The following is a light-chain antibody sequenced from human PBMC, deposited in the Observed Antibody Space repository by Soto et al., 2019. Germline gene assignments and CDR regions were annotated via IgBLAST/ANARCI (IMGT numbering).Light chain of an antibody. CDR2: AAS. CDR3: QQSYSTPPT. J-gene: IGKJ1*01. Sequence: DIQMTQSPSSLSASVGDRVTITCRASQSISSYLNWYQQKPGKAPKLLIYAASSLQSGVPSRFGGSGSGTDFTLTISSXQPEDFATYYCQQSYSTPPTFGQGTKVDIK. CDR1: QSISSY. V-gene: IGKV1-39*01.